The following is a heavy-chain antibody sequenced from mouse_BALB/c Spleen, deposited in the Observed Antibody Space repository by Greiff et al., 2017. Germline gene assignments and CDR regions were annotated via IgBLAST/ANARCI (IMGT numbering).Heavy chain of an antibody. CDR3: ARDGLSYYAMDY. CDR2: INSNGGST. Sequence: EVKVVESGGGLVQPGGSLKLSCAASGFTFSSYGMSWVRQTPDKRLELVATINSNGGSTYYPDSVKGRFTISRDNAKNTLYLKMSSLKSEDTAMYYCARDGLSYYAMDYWGQGTSVTVSS. J-gene: IGHJ4*01. CDR1: GFTFSSYG. D-gene: IGHD6-2*01. V-gene: IGHV5-6-3*01.